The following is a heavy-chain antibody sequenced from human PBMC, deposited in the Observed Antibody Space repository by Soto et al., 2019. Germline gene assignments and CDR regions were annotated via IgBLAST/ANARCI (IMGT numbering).Heavy chain of an antibody. CDR3: ARDWDSSGLFDP. V-gene: IGHV4-59*01. CDR2: ISYSGST. CDR1: GASITTYY. J-gene: IGHJ5*02. Sequence: SSETLSLTCSVSGASITTYYWSWIRQPPGKGLEWIGSISYSGSTKYNPSLESRVMISLDTSKNQFSLRLTSVTAADTALYYCARDWDSSGLFDPWGQGALVTVPS. D-gene: IGHD3-10*01.